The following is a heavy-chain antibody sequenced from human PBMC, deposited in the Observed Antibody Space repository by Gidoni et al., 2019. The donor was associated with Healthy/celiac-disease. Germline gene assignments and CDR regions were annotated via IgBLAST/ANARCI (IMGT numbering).Heavy chain of an antibody. J-gene: IGHJ4*02. V-gene: IGHV3-49*05. Sequence: EVQLVESGGGLVKPGRSLRLSCTASGFTFGDYAMSWFRQAPGKGLEWVGFIRSKAYGGTTEYAASVKGRFTISRDDSKSIAYLQMNSLKTEDTAVYYCTRDFGMYSSGWYSNYYFDYWGQGTLVTVSS. D-gene: IGHD6-19*01. CDR1: GFTFGDYA. CDR2: IRSKAYGGTT. CDR3: TRDFGMYSSGWYSNYYFDY.